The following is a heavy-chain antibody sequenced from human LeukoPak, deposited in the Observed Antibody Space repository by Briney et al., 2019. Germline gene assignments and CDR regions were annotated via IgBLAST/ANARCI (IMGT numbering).Heavy chain of an antibody. J-gene: IGHJ4*02. V-gene: IGHV4-4*02. Sequence: PSETLSLTCAVFGGTIGSSNWWTWVRQSPGKGLEWIGEIYHSGDTNQNPSLKSRITMSVDTSKNQFSLKLSSVTAADTAVYYCARNEHSSGWYVGVGYDYWGQGTLVTVSS. D-gene: IGHD6-19*01. CDR1: GGTIGSSNW. CDR2: IYHSGDT. CDR3: ARNEHSSGWYVGVGYDY.